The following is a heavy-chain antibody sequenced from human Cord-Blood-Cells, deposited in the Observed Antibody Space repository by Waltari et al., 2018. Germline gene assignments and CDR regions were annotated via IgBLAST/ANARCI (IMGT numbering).Heavy chain of an antibody. CDR2: IYSGGSK. CDR3: ARVDYGSGSYYSDY. D-gene: IGHD3-10*01. Sequence: EVQLVETGGGLIQPGGSLRLSCAASGFTVSSNYMSWVRQAPGKGLEWVSVIYSGGSKYYADSVKGRFTISRDNSKNTLYLQMNSLRAEDTAVYYCARVDYGSGSYYSDYWGQGTLVTVSS. J-gene: IGHJ4*02. V-gene: IGHV3-53*02. CDR1: GFTVSSNY.